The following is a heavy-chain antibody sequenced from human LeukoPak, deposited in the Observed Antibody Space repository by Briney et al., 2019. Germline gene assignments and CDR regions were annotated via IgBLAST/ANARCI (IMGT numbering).Heavy chain of an antibody. D-gene: IGHD3-22*01. CDR2: ISSSSSYI. Sequence: PGGSLRLSCAASGFTFSSYSMNWVRQAPGKGLEWVSSISSSSSYIYYADSVKGRFTISRDNAKNSLYLQMNSLRAEDTVVYYCARLQDYYDSSGSDYWGQGTLVTVSS. CDR3: ARLQDYYDSSGSDY. V-gene: IGHV3-21*01. J-gene: IGHJ4*02. CDR1: GFTFSSYS.